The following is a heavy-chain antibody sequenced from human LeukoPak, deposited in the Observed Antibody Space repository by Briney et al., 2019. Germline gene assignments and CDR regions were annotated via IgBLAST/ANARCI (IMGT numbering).Heavy chain of an antibody. CDR1: GFIFSQYS. CDR2: ISYDGSNK. CDR3: ARDYLGY. J-gene: IGHJ4*02. Sequence: PGGSLRLSCAASGFIFSQYSINWVRQAPGKGLEWVAVISYDGSNKYYADSVKGRFTISRDNSKNTLYLQMNSLRAEDTAVYYCARDYLGYWGQGTLVTVSS. V-gene: IGHV3-30-3*01.